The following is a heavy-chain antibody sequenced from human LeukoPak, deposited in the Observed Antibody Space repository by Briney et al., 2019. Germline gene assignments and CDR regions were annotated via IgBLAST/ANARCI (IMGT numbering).Heavy chain of an antibody. D-gene: IGHD6-13*01. J-gene: IGHJ5*02. CDR3: ARGAAAAGKGDWFDP. V-gene: IGHV3-33*01. CDR1: GFTFSSYG. Sequence: GGSLRLSCAASGFTFSSYGMHWVRQAPGKGLEWVAVIWYDGSNKYYADSVKGRFTISRDNSKNTLYLQMNSLRAEDTAVYYCARGAAAAGKGDWFDPWAREPWSPSPQ. CDR2: IWYDGSNK.